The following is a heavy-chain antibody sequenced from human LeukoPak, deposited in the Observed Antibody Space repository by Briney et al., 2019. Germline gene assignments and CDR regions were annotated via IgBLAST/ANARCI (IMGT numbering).Heavy chain of an antibody. J-gene: IGHJ5*02. CDR2: IYYSGST. V-gene: IGHV4-59*08. D-gene: IGHD1-26*01. CDR3: ARSPAGESWCDP. Sequence: SETLSLTCTVSGGSISSYYWSWIRQPPGKGLEWIGHIYYSGSTNYNPSLKSRVTIAVDTSKKQFSLKLSSVTAADTAVYYCARSPAGESWCDPWGQGTLVTVSS. CDR1: GGSISSYY.